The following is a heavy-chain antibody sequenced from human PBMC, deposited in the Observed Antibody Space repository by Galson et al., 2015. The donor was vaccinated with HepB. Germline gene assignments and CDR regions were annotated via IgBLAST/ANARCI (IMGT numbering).Heavy chain of an antibody. CDR2: INPNSGAT. CDR1: GYTFTTYY. CDR3: ARDPDQWLSRRGWFDP. V-gene: IGHV1-2*06. Sequence: SVKVSCKASGYTFTTYYIHWVRQAPGQGLEWMGRINPNSGATNCAQNFQGRVTMTRDTSISTAYMELSRLRSDDTAVYYCARDPDQWLSRRGWFDPWGQGTLVTVSS. D-gene: IGHD6-19*01. J-gene: IGHJ5*02.